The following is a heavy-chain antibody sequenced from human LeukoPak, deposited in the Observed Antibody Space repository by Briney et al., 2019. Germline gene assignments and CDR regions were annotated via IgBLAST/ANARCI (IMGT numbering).Heavy chain of an antibody. Sequence: GGSLRLSCAASGFTFSSYWMTWVRQAPGKGLEWVSVIYSGGSTYYADSVKGRFTISRDNSKNTLYLQMNSLRAEDTAVYYCARDNSVRDEAWWFNPWGQGTLVTVSS. CDR2: IYSGGST. D-gene: IGHD5-24*01. J-gene: IGHJ5*02. V-gene: IGHV3-66*01. CDR1: GFTFSSYW. CDR3: ARDNSVRDEAWWFNP.